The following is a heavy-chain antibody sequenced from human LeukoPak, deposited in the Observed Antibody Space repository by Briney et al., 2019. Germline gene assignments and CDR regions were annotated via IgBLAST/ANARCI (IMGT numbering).Heavy chain of an antibody. CDR1: GYTFTGYY. CDR3: AKEGQWLVHWFDP. J-gene: IGHJ5*02. Sequence: ASVKVSCKASGYTFTGYYIHWVRQAPGQGLAWMGWINPNSGATNYAQKYQGRVSMTRDTSISTVYMELTGLTSDDTAVYYCAKEGQWLVHWFDPWGQGTLVTVSS. CDR2: INPNSGAT. V-gene: IGHV1-2*02. D-gene: IGHD6-19*01.